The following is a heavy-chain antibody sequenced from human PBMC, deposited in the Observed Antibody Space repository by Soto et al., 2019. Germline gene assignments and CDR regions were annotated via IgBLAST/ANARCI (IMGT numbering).Heavy chain of an antibody. V-gene: IGHV4-31*03. CDR2: IDYSGST. Sequence: QVQLQESGPGLVKPSQTLSLTCTVSGGSISSGGYYWSWIRQHPGKGLEWIGYIDYSGSTYYSPSLKSRVTISVDTSKNHVSLKLSSVTAADTAVYYCARERSWTCFDYWCQGTLVTVSS. CDR1: GGSISSGGYY. CDR3: ARERSWTCFDY. J-gene: IGHJ4*02. D-gene: IGHD3-10*01.